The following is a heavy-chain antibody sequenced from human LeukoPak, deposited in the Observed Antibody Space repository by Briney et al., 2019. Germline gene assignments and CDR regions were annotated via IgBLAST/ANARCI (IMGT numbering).Heavy chain of an antibody. CDR1: GGSISSSSYY. V-gene: IGHV4-39*07. CDR3: ARGYYGSGNYFDY. CDR2: IYYSGST. J-gene: IGHJ4*02. Sequence: SETLSLTCTVSGGSISSSSYYWGWIRQPPGKGLEWIGSIYYSGSTYYNPSLKSRVTISVDTSKNQFSLKLSSVTAADTAVYYCARGYYGSGNYFDYWGQGTLVTVSS. D-gene: IGHD3-10*01.